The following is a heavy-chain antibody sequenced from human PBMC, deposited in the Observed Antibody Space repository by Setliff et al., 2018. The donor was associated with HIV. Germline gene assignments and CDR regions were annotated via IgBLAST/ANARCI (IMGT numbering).Heavy chain of an antibody. J-gene: IGHJ4*02. V-gene: IGHV3-43*01. CDR2: INWDGGGR. D-gene: IGHD6-19*01. CDR1: GFTFNDYT. Sequence: GGSLRLSCAASGFTFNDYTMHWVRQVPGKGLEWVSLINWDGGGRYYADSVKGRFTISRDNNKNSLYLEMNSLTAEDTAVYYCARHEPGWYALSGGRYFDYWGQGTLVTVSS. CDR3: ARHEPGWYALSGGRYFDY.